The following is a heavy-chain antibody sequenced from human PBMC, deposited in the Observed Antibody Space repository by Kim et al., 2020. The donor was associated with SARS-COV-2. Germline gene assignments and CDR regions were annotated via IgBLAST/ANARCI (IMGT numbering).Heavy chain of an antibody. D-gene: IGHD3-10*01. J-gene: IGHJ4*02. Sequence: GGSLRLSCAASGFTFSSYAMSWVRQAPGKGLEWVSAISASGSTTFYADSVKGRFTISRDNSRNTLYLQMTSLRADDTAVYYCAKRGVLRGLIGYHFDSWGQGALVTVSS. CDR1: GFTFSSYA. CDR3: AKRGVLRGLIGYHFDS. CDR2: ISASGSTT. V-gene: IGHV3-23*01.